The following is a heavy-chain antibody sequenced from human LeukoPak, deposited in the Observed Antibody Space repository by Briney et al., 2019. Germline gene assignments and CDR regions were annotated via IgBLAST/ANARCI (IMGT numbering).Heavy chain of an antibody. CDR3: ARVLGCTNGVCHDGFDI. CDR2: IKQDGSDK. V-gene: IGHV3-7*01. D-gene: IGHD2-8*01. Sequence: GGSLRLSCAASGFTFSSYEMNWVRQAPGKGLEWVANIKQDGSDKYYVDSVKGRFTISRDNAKNSLYLQMNSLRAEDTAVYYCARVLGCTNGVCHDGFDIWGQGTMVTVSS. J-gene: IGHJ3*02. CDR1: GFTFSSYE.